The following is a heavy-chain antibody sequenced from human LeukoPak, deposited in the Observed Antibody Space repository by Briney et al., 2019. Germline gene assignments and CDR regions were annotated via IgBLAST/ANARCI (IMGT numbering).Heavy chain of an antibody. CDR2: IKQDGSEK. CDR3: ARDMIILQS. D-gene: IGHD3-16*01. J-gene: IGHJ5*02. Sequence: QTGGSLRLSCAASGFSFSSDWMNWVRQAPGKGLEWVANIKQDGSEKYYVDSVKGRFTISRDNAKKSLYLQMNSLRAEDTAVYFCARDMIILQSWGQGTLVTVSS. V-gene: IGHV3-7*04. CDR1: GFSFSSDW.